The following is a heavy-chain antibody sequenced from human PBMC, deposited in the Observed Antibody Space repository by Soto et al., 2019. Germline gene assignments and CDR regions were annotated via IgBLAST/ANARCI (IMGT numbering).Heavy chain of an antibody. D-gene: IGHD3-3*01. Sequence: EVQLVESGGGLVQPGGSLRLSCAASGFTFSDYWMHWVRQAPGPGLVWVSQIKGAGSNIKNADSVKGRFTISRDNAKNTLYLQMNSLRAEDTAVYYCARDNSGPIMLEYWGQGNLVTVSA. V-gene: IGHV3-74*03. CDR3: ARDNSGPIMLEY. CDR1: GFTFSDYW. CDR2: IKGAGSNI. J-gene: IGHJ4*02.